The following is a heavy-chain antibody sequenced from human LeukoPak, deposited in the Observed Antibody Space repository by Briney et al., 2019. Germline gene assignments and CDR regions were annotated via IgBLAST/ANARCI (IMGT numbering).Heavy chain of an antibody. V-gene: IGHV4-34*01. CDR2: INHSGST. D-gene: IGHD3-22*01. CDR3: ARGYDSSGYYYNFDY. J-gene: IGHJ4*02. Sequence: ETLSLTCAVYGGSFSGYYWSWIRQPPGKGLEWIGEINHSGSTNYNPSLKSRVTISVDTSKNQFSLKLSSVTAADTAVYYCARGYDSSGYYYNFDYWGQGTLVTVSS. CDR1: GGSFSGYY.